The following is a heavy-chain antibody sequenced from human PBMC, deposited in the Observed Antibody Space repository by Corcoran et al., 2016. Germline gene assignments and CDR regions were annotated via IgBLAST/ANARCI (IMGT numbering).Heavy chain of an antibody. CDR3: ARDYGGNSGWFDP. J-gene: IGHJ5*02. D-gene: IGHD4-17*01. Sequence: QVQLVQSGAEVKKPGASVKVSCKASGYTFTSYDLNWVRQATGQGLEWMGWMNPNSGNTGYAQKFQGRVTLTRDTSLGTAYMELSSLRSEDTAVYYCARDYGGNSGWFDPWGQGTLVTVSS. V-gene: IGHV1-8*01. CDR2: MNPNSGNT. CDR1: GYTFTSYD.